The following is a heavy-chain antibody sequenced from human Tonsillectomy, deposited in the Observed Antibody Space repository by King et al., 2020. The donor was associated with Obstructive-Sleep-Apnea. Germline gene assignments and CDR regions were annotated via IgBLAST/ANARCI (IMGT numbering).Heavy chain of an antibody. J-gene: IGHJ4*02. D-gene: IGHD2-8*02. Sequence: QLVQSGGGLVQPGGSLRLSCAASGFNVSSNYISWVRQAPGKGLEWVSVIYSGGATSYTDSVKGRFTISRHNSKNTVSLQMSSLRTDDTAVYYCARVTLVPPQTYFDYWGQGTLVTVSS. CDR3: ARVTLVPPQTYFDY. CDR2: IYSGGAT. CDR1: GFNVSSNY. V-gene: IGHV3-53*04.